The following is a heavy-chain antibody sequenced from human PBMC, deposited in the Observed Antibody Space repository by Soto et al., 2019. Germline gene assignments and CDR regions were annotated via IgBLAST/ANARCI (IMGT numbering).Heavy chain of an antibody. Sequence: QVQLQQWGAGPLRPLETLSLTCGVSGGSFSGYYWAWIRQSPGKGLEWIGEINDRGSTNYNPSLKIRVSISCDTSQNPYCVHVRSVTAADRGVYYCARESHDILTGPPWLWYFDLWGRGTLVTVSS. CDR2: INDRGST. D-gene: IGHD3-9*01. CDR3: ARESHDILTGPPWLWYFDL. J-gene: IGHJ2*01. CDR1: GGSFSGYY. V-gene: IGHV4-34*01.